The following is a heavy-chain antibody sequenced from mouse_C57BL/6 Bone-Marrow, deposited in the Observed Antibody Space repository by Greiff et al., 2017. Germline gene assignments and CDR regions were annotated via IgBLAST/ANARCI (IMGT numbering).Heavy chain of an antibody. J-gene: IGHJ4*01. D-gene: IGHD1-1*01. CDR2: IWSDGST. CDR3: ARHSLAYYYGSSYNAMDY. Sequence: VMLVESGPGLVAPSQSLSITCTVSGFSLTSYGVHWVRQPPGKGLEWLVVIWSDGSTTYNSALKSRLSISKDNSKSQVFLKMNSLQTDDTAMYYSARHSLAYYYGSSYNAMDYWGQGTSVTVSS. V-gene: IGHV2-6-1*01. CDR1: GFSLTSYG.